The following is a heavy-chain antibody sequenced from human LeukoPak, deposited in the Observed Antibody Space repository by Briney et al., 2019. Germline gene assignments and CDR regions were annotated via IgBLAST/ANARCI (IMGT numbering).Heavy chain of an antibody. V-gene: IGHV1-8*01. J-gene: IGHJ4*02. Sequence: ASVKISCKASGYTFTSYDINWVRQATGQGLEWMGWMNPNSGNTGYARKFQGRVTMTEDTSTDTAYMELSSLRSEDAAVYYCATAARLLAYSFDYWGQGTLVTVSS. CDR2: MNPNSGNT. D-gene: IGHD4-11*01. CDR3: ATAARLLAYSFDY. CDR1: GYTFTSYD.